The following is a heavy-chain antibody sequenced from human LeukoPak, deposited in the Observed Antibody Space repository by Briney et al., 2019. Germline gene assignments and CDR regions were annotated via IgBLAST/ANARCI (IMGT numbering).Heavy chain of an antibody. CDR3: ARVSVVVPAAARSYWYFDL. CDR2: IYYSGST. V-gene: IGHV4-59*01. J-gene: IGHJ2*01. D-gene: IGHD2-2*01. CDR1: GGSISSYY. Sequence: SETLSLTCTVSGGSISSYYWSWIRQPPGKGLEWIGYIYYSGSTNYNPSLKSRVTISVDTSKNQFSLKLSPVTAADTAVYYCARVSVVVPAAARSYWYFDLWGRGTLVTVSS.